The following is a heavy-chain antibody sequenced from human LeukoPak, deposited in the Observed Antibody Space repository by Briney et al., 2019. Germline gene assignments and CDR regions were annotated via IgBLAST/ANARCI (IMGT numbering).Heavy chain of an antibody. V-gene: IGHV3-7*01. CDR2: IKQDGSEK. J-gene: IGHJ6*02. CDR1: GFTFSSYW. Sequence: GASLRLSCAASGFTFSSYWMSWVRQAPGKGLEWVANIKQDGSEKYYVDSVKGRFTISRDNAKNSLYLQMNSLRAEDTALYYCARDTPYSSSWQSYYGMDVWGQGTTVTVSS. CDR3: ARDTPYSSSWQSYYGMDV. D-gene: IGHD6-13*01.